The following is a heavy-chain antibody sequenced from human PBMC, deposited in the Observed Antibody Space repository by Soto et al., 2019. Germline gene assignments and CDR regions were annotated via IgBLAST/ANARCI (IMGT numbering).Heavy chain of an antibody. D-gene: IGHD1-20*01. CDR1: GYTLTELS. J-gene: IGHJ4*02. CDR2: FDPEDGET. V-gene: IGHV1-24*01. Sequence: ASVKVSCKVSGYTLTELSMHWVRQAPGKGLEWMGGFDPEDGETIYAQKFQGRVTMTEDTSTDTAYMELSSLRSEDTAVYYCATLTGTTNLGDYWGQGTLVTVSS. CDR3: ATLTGTTNLGDY.